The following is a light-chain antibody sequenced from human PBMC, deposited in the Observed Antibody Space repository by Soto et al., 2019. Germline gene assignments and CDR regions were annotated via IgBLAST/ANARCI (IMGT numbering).Light chain of an antibody. CDR3: QQRSNWPLT. Sequence: EFVLTHSPGTLSLSPGERATLSCRSSQSVSSYLAWYQQKPGQAPRLLIYDASNRATGIPARFSGSGSGTDFTLTISSLEPEDFAVYYCQQRSNWPLTFGGGTKVDNK. V-gene: IGKV3-11*01. J-gene: IGKJ4*01. CDR1: QSVSSY. CDR2: DAS.